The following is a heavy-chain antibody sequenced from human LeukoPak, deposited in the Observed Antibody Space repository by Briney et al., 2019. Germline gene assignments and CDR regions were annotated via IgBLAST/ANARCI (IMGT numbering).Heavy chain of an antibody. Sequence: KPGGSLRLSCAASGFTFSSYAMSWVRHAPAKGLVWVSGISGSGGSTYYADSVKGRFTISRDNSKNTLYLQMNSLRAEDTALYYCAKSRNFDWLPSDYWGQGTLVTVSS. V-gene: IGHV3-23*01. CDR2: ISGSGGST. D-gene: IGHD3-9*01. CDR1: GFTFSSYA. J-gene: IGHJ4*02. CDR3: AKSRNFDWLPSDY.